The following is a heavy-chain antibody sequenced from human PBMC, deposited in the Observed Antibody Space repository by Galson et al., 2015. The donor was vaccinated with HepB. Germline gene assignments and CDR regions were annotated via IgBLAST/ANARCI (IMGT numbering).Heavy chain of an antibody. J-gene: IGHJ6*03. CDR1: GGTFSSYA. V-gene: IGHV1-69*10. D-gene: IGHD6-6*01. Sequence: SVKVSCKASGGTFSSYAISWVRQAPGQGLEWMGGIIPILGIANYAQKFQGRVTITADKSTSTAYMELSSLRSEDTAVYYCARSYEQLVGMSVDYYMDVWGKGTTVTVSS. CDR2: IIPILGIA. CDR3: ARSYEQLVGMSVDYYMDV.